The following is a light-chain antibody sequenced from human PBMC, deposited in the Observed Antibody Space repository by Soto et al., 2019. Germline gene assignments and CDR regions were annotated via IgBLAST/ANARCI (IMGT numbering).Light chain of an antibody. J-gene: IGKJ1*01. V-gene: IGKV1-5*03. CDR2: KAS. CDR3: QQYNSYWT. Sequence: DIPMTQSPSTLSASVGDRVTITCRASQSISSWLAWYQQKPGKAPKLLIYKASSLESGVPSRFSGSGSGKEFTLTISSLQTYDFATYYCQQYNSYWTFGQGTKVEIK. CDR1: QSISSW.